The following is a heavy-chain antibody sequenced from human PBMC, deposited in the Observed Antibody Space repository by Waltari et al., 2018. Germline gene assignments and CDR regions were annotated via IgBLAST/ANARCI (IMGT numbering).Heavy chain of an antibody. J-gene: IGHJ6*02. CDR3: ATDPPRGYCSSTSCPMEGMDV. D-gene: IGHD2-2*01. CDR1: GYTLTELS. V-gene: IGHV1-24*01. Sequence: QVQLVQSGAEVKKPGASVKVSCKVSGYTLTELSMHWVRQAPGKGLEWMGGFDPEAGETIYAQKFQGRVTMTEDTSTDTAYMELSSLRSEDTAVYYCATDPPRGYCSSTSCPMEGMDVWGQGTTVTVSS. CDR2: FDPEAGET.